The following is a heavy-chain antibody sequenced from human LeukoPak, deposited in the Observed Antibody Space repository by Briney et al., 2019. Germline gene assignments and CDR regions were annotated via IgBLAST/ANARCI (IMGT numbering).Heavy chain of an antibody. CDR3: ARGYGGNRGNWFDP. CDR2: IYHSGST. V-gene: IGHV4-61*08. J-gene: IGHJ5*02. Sequence: NPSETLSLTCTVSGGSISSGGYYWSWLRQPPGKGLEWIGYIYHSGSTNYNPSLKSRVTISVDTSKNQFSLKLSSVTAADTAVYYCARGYGGNRGNWFDPWGQGTLVTVSS. D-gene: IGHD4-23*01. CDR1: GGSISSGGYY.